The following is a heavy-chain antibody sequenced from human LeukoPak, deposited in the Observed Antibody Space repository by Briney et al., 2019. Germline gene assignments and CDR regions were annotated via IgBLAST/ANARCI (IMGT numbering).Heavy chain of an antibody. CDR2: INTDGSTT. V-gene: IGHV3-74*01. J-gene: IGHJ4*02. CDR1: GFTFSSYW. D-gene: IGHD5-18*01. Sequence: GGSLRLSCAASGFTFSSYWMHWVRQAPGKGLVWVSRINTDGSTTTYADSVKGRFTISRDNAKNTLYLQMNSLRAEDTAVYYCGSRYYTAMVTNDYWGQGTLVTVSS. CDR3: GSRYYTAMVTNDY.